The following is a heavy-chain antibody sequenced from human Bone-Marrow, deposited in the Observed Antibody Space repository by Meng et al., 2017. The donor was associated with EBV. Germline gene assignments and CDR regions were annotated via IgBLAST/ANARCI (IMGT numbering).Heavy chain of an antibody. CDR3: ASESGRGFTPDY. CDR2: LIPMSGAP. CDR1: GGTFSSDA. V-gene: IGHV1-69*01. J-gene: IGHJ4*02. D-gene: IGHD3-10*01. Sequence: QVVLVHSGAEGKKPGAAVKVSCNTAGGTFSSDAISWVRQAPGQGLVWLGGLIPMSGAPYYAQNFQGRVTITADESTSTHYMELSNLRSEGTAMYYCASESGRGFTPDYWGQGTLVTVSS.